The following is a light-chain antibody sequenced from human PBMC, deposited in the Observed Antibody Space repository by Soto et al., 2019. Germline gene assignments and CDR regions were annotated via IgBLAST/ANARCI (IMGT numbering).Light chain of an antibody. V-gene: IGLV4-69*01. CDR3: QTWGTGILV. CDR1: SGHSSYA. CDR2: INSDGSH. Sequence: QLVLTQSPSASASLGASVKLTCTLSSGHSSYAIAWHQQQPEKGPRYLMKINSDGSHSKGDGIPDRFSGSSSGAERYLTISSLRSEDEADYYCQTWGTGILVFGTGTKLTVL. J-gene: IGLJ1*01.